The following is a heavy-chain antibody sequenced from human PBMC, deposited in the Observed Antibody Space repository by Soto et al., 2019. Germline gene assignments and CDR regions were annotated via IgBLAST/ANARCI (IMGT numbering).Heavy chain of an antibody. D-gene: IGHD1-26*01. V-gene: IGHV4-39*07. CDR2: IYYSGST. J-gene: IGHJ4*02. CDR1: GGSISSSSYY. CDR3: AKENGIVGANWGIFHY. Sequence: PSETLSLTCTVSGGSISSSSYYWGWIRQPPGKGLEWIGSIYYSGSTYYNPSLKSRVTISVDNSKNMLYLQMNSLRAEDTAVYYCAKENGIVGANWGIFHYWGQGTPVTVSS.